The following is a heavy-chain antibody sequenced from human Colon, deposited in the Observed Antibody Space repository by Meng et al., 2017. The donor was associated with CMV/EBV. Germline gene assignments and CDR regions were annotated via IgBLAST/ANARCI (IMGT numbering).Heavy chain of an antibody. J-gene: IGHJ4*03. Sequence: GESPKISCTVSRFRFSDFWMNWVRQAPGKGLEWVANIQADGSETYYADSVKGRFIISRDNAKNSLFLQMNSLRVEDTAVYFCVRGHYDGAWGHGTLVTVSS. CDR1: RFRFSDFW. V-gene: IGHV3-7*04. CDR2: IQADGSET. CDR3: VRGHYDGA. D-gene: IGHD3-16*01.